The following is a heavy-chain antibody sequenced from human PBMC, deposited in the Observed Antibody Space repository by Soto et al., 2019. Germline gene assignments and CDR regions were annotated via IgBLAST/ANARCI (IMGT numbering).Heavy chain of an antibody. CDR2: IYATGTT. Sequence: SETLSLTCTVSGASISCFYWSWIRKSAGKGLEWIGRIYATGTTDYNPSLKSRVMMSVDTSKKQFSLKLRSVTAADTAVYYCVRDGTKTLRDWFDPWGQGISVTSPQ. CDR1: GASISCFY. V-gene: IGHV4-4*07. D-gene: IGHD1-1*01. J-gene: IGHJ5*02. CDR3: VRDGTKTLRDWFDP.